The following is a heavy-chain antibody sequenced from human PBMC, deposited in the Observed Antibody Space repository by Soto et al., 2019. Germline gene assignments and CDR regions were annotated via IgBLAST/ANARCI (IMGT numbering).Heavy chain of an antibody. CDR2: ISWNSGSI. J-gene: IGHJ6*03. Sequence: GGSLRLSCAASGFTFDDYAMHWVRQAPGKGLEWVSGISWNSGSIGYADSVKGRFTISRDNAKNSLYLQMNSLRAEDTALYYCAKVGYDILTGYYPTPKYYYYYYMDVWGKGTTVTVSS. CDR3: AKVGYDILTGYYPTPKYYYYYYMDV. D-gene: IGHD3-9*01. V-gene: IGHV3-9*01. CDR1: GFTFDDYA.